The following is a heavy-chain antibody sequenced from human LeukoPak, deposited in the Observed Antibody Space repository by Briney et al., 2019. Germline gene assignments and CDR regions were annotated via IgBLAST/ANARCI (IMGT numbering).Heavy chain of an antibody. CDR3: ATDAGHSYGFMDY. J-gene: IGHJ4*02. CDR2: FDPEDGET. CDR1: GYIFDRYG. Sequence: ASVKVSCKGSGYIFDRYGVSWVRQAPGKGLEWMGGFDPEDGETTYAQKFQGRVTMTEDTSTDTAYMELSSLRSEDTAVYYCATDAGHSYGFMDYWGQGTLVTVSS. V-gene: IGHV1-24*01. D-gene: IGHD5-18*01.